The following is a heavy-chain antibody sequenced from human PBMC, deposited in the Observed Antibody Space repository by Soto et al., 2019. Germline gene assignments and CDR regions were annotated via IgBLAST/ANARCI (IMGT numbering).Heavy chain of an antibody. CDR3: AKGHGGDGLQGL. CDR1: GFTFSSYG. CDR2: ISYDGSNK. Sequence: QVQLVESGGGVVQPGRSLRLSCAASGFTFSSYGMHWVRQAPGKGLEWVAVISYDGSNKYYADSVKGRFTISRDNSKNTLYLQMNSLRAEDTAVYYCAKGHGGDGLQGLWGQGTLVTVSS. D-gene: IGHD2-21*02. J-gene: IGHJ4*02. V-gene: IGHV3-30*18.